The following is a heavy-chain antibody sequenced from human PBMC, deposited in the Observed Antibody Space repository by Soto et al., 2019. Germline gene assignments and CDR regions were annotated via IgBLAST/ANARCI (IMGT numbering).Heavy chain of an antibody. D-gene: IGHD3-10*01. CDR2: IYYSGST. J-gene: IGHJ4*02. Sequence: SETLSLTCTVSGGSISSYYWSWIRQPPGKGLEWIGYIYYSGSTNYNPSLKSRVTISVDTSKNQFSLKLSSVTAADTAVYYCAGTDYYGSGSYRAFGNYWGQGTLVTVSS. V-gene: IGHV4-59*08. CDR1: GGSISSYY. CDR3: AGTDYYGSGSYRAFGNY.